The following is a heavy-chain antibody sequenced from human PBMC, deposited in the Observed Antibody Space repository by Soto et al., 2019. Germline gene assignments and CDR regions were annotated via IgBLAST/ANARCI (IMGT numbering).Heavy chain of an antibody. D-gene: IGHD3-22*01. CDR2: ISHSGST. CDR3: ARSFGNDSSGYYKNDY. Sequence: PSETLSLTFAVYGGSFRWYHWSWIRPPPGKGVEWIGEISHSGSTNYDPSLKSRVTISVDTCKNQFSLKLSSVTAADTAVYYCARSFGNDSSGYYKNDYWGQGTLVTVSS. J-gene: IGHJ4*02. CDR1: GGSFRWYH. V-gene: IGHV4-34*01.